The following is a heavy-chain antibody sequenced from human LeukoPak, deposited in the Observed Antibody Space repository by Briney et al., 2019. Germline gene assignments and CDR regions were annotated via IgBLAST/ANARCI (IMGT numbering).Heavy chain of an antibody. Sequence: GGSLRLSCRASGFAFSDAWLTWVRQAPGKGLEWVGRFKRKADGGATVFAEPVHGSSTISGDDVKDARYLQMSSLNPDDTAVYYYTSDSRPGERALHYRGAFNIWGQGTMVTVSS. CDR1: GFAFSDAW. D-gene: IGHD6-6*01. V-gene: IGHV3-15*01. CDR3: TSDSRPGERALHYRGAFNI. J-gene: IGHJ3*02. CDR2: FKRKADGGAT.